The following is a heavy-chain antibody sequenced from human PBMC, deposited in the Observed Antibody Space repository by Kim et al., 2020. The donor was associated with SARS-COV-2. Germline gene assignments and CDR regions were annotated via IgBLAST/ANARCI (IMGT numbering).Heavy chain of an antibody. CDR2: IYPGDSDT. D-gene: IGHD3-3*01. CDR3: ARLPLRFLEHNYFDY. CDR1: GYSFTSYW. V-gene: IGHV5-51*01. Sequence: GESLKISCKGSGYSFTSYWIGWVRQMPGKGLEWMGIIYPGDSDTRYSPSFQGQVTISADKSISTAYLQWSSLKASDTAMYYCARLPLRFLEHNYFDYWGQGTLVTVSS. J-gene: IGHJ4*02.